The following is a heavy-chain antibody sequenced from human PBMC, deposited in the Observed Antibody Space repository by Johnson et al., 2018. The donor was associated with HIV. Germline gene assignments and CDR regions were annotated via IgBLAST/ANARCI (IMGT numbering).Heavy chain of an antibody. V-gene: IGHV3-15*01. D-gene: IGHD3-22*01. J-gene: IGHJ3*02. CDR3: ATVVVITQDAFYI. CDR1: GFIFSNAW. Sequence: VQLVESGGGLIEPGGSLRLSCAASGFIFSNAWMTWVRQAPGKGLEWVGRIKGKTDGGTTDYAAPVKGRFTISRSESKNTLYLQMNSLKIEDTAVYYCATVVVITQDAFYIWGQGTMVTVSS. CDR2: IKGKTDGGTT.